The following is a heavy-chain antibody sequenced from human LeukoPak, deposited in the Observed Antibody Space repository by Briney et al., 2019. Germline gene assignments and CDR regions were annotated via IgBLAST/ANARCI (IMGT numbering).Heavy chain of an antibody. D-gene: IGHD5-24*01. Sequence: GESLNLAFKGLGYSFSSYWNAWVRQRPGKGLEWMGIIYPGGSETRYDPSFQGQVTISADMSTSTAYLQRSSLGASDTAMYYCARASREGYNQNFDQWGEGTVVTVSS. CDR2: IYPGGSET. V-gene: IGHV5-51*01. J-gene: IGHJ4*02. CDR3: ARASREGYNQNFDQ. CDR1: GYSFSSYW.